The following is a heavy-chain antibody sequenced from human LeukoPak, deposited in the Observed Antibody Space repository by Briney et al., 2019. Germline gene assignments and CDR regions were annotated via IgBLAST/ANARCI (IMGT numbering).Heavy chain of an antibody. J-gene: IGHJ5*02. CDR2: IYHSGNT. CDR3: ARLGSWFDP. CDR1: GGSISSSIYY. D-gene: IGHD2-2*03. Sequence: SETLSLTCTVSGGSISSSIYYWGWIRQPPGEGLEWIGNIYHSGNTYYDPSPKSRVTISVDTSKNQFSLKLSSVTAADTAVYYCARLGSWFDPWGQGTLVTVSS. V-gene: IGHV4-39*01.